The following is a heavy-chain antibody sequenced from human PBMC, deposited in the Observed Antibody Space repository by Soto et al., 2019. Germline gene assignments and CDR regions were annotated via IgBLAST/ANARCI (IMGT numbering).Heavy chain of an antibody. Sequence: GGSLRLSCAASGFTFSSYWMHWVRQAPGKGLVWVSRINSDGSSTSYADSVKGRFTISRDNPKNTLYLQMNSLRAEDTAVYYCARVRFGDMRYYYYIDVWGKGTTVTVSS. D-gene: IGHD3-10*01. V-gene: IGHV3-74*01. CDR3: ARVRFGDMRYYYYIDV. J-gene: IGHJ6*03. CDR1: GFTFSSYW. CDR2: INSDGSST.